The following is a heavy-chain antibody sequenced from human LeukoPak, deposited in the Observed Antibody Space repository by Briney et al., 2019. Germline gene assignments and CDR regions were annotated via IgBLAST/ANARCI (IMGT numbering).Heavy chain of an antibody. CDR2: ILYNGSKK. V-gene: IGHV3-30*04. CDR1: GFTFSRYT. J-gene: IGHJ5*02. D-gene: IGHD2-21*01. CDR3: VRDNYGGILDL. Sequence: GRFLRLSCAASGFTFSRYTMHWVRQAPGEGLEWVAVILYNGSKKYYAESVEGRFTISRDNSKNTLSLQMNSLRVEDTAVYYCVRDNYGGILDLWGQGTLVSVSS.